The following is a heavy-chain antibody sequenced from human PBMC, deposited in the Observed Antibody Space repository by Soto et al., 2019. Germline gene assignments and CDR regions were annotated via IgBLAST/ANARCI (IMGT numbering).Heavy chain of an antibody. CDR1: GFTFSSYG. CDR3: AKGGIVVVPAAYEYYFDY. V-gene: IGHV3-30*18. D-gene: IGHD2-2*01. CDR2: ISYDGSNK. Sequence: PGGSLRLSCAASGFTFSSYGMHWVRQAPGKGLEWVAVISYDGSNKYYADSVKGRFTISRDNSKNTLYLQMNSLRAEDTAVYYCAKGGIVVVPAAYEYYFDYWGQGTLVTVSS. J-gene: IGHJ4*02.